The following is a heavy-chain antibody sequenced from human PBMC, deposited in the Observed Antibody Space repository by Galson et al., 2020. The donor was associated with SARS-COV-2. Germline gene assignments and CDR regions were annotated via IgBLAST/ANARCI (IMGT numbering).Heavy chain of an antibody. CDR2: RFFPGNT. V-gene: IGHV4-31*03. CDR3: ARGDGRENFFDY. D-gene: IGHD2-21*02. Sequence: SETLSLTCTVSGGSIRNGGVYWSWIRQPPGKGLEWIGHRFFPGNTYYNPSLKSRLSILVDTSKSQFSLNLSSVTAADTAVYYCARGDGRENFFDYWGQGSLVTVSS. CDR1: GGSIRNGGVY. J-gene: IGHJ4*02.